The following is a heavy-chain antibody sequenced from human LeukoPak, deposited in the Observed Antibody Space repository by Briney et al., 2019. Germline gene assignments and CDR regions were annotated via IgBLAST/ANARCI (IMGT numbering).Heavy chain of an antibody. J-gene: IGHJ4*02. CDR1: GFTFSNYW. Sequence: GGSLRLSCAASGFTFSNYWMSWVRQAPGKGLEWVANIKEDGSEKYYVDSMKGRFTISRDNAANSLFLQMNSLRAEDTAVYYCARGWDYGEFDYWGQGTLVTVSS. CDR2: IKEDGSEK. CDR3: ARGWDYGEFDY. D-gene: IGHD4-17*01. V-gene: IGHV3-7*01.